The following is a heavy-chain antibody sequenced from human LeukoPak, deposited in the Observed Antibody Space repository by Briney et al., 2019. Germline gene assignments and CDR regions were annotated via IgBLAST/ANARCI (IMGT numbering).Heavy chain of an antibody. V-gene: IGHV3-53*01. CDR1: GFTFSNAW. D-gene: IGHD3-22*01. CDR2: IYSGGST. J-gene: IGHJ4*02. CDR3: ARDLAYYDMDY. Sequence: PSGGSLRLSCAASGFTFSNAWMSWVRQAPGKGLEWVSVIYSGGSTYYADSVKGRFTISRDNSKNTLYLQMSSLRAEDTAVYYCARDLAYYDMDYWGQGTLVTVSS.